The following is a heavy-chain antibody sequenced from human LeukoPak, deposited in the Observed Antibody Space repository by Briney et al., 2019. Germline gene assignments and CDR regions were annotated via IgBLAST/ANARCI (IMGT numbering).Heavy chain of an antibody. CDR2: INPNDGDT. D-gene: IGHD2-2*01. CDR1: GYTFTDYY. Sequence: ASVKVSCKASGYTFTDYYMHWVRQAPEQGFEWMGWINPNDGDTNYAQKFQGRVTMTRDTSISTAHMEVSRLRSDDTAVYYCARANFLYCSSSTRLFDYWGQGTLVTVSS. V-gene: IGHV1-2*02. J-gene: IGHJ4*02. CDR3: ARANFLYCSSSTRLFDY.